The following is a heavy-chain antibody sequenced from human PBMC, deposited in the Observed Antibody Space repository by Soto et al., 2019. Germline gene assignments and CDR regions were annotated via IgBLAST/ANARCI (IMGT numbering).Heavy chain of an antibody. CDR1: GFTFSSYA. CDR2: ISGSGGST. D-gene: IGHD2-2*01. CDR3: AKVTSPFVVVPPFNY. J-gene: IGHJ4*02. Sequence: LRLSCAASGFTFSSYAMSWVRQAPGKGLEWVSAISGSGGSTYYADSVKGRFTISRDNSKNTLYLQMNSLRAEDTAVYYCAKVTSPFVVVPPFNYWGQGTLVTVSS. V-gene: IGHV3-23*01.